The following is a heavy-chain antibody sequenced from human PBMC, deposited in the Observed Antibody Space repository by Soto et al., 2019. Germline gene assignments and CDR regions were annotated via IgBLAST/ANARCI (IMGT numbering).Heavy chain of an antibody. J-gene: IGHJ5*02. CDR1: GGSFSGYY. Sequence: QVQLQQWGAGLLKPSETLSLTCAVYGGSFSGYYWSWIRQPPGKGLEWIGEINHSGSTNYNPSLKRRVTISVDTSKNQFSLKLSSVTAADTAVYYCARSYTVTTSNWFDPWGQGTLVTVSS. D-gene: IGHD4-17*01. CDR3: ARSYTVTTSNWFDP. V-gene: IGHV4-34*01. CDR2: INHSGST.